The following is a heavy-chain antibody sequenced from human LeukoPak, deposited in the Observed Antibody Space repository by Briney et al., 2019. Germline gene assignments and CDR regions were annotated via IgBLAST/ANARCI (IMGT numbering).Heavy chain of an antibody. V-gene: IGHV4-4*07. CDR3: ARDRRHYDILTGYYNDY. CDR2: IYTSGST. Sequence: PSQTLSLTRTVSGGSISSYYWSWIRQPAGKGLEWIGRIYTSGSTNYNPSLTSRVTMSVDTSKNQFSLKLSSVTAADTAVYYCARDRRHYDILTGYYNDYWGQGTLVTVSS. D-gene: IGHD3-9*01. CDR1: GGSISSYY. J-gene: IGHJ4*02.